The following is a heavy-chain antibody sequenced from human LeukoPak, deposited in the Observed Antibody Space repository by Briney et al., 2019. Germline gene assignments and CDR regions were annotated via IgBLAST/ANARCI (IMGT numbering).Heavy chain of an antibody. V-gene: IGHV3-23*01. CDR2: ISGSGGST. CDR1: GFTFSSYA. Sequence: PGGSLRLSCAASGFTFSSYAMSWVPHSPGKGLEWVSAISGSGGSTYYADSVKGRFTISRDNSKNTLYLQKNSLRAEDTAVYYCAKGGHGGWPFDYWGQGTLVTVSS. J-gene: IGHJ4*02. CDR3: AKGGHGGWPFDY. D-gene: IGHD6-19*01.